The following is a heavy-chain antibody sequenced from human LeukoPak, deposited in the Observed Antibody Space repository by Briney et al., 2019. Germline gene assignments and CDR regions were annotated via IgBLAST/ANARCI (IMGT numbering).Heavy chain of an antibody. Sequence: GASVKVSCKASGHTFTGYYMHWVRQAPGQGLEWMGWINPNSGGTNYAQKFKGRVTMTRDTSISTAYMELSRLRSDDTAVYYCARDGRPIGRGDMDVWGQGTTVTVSS. J-gene: IGHJ6*02. V-gene: IGHV1-2*02. D-gene: IGHD3-16*01. CDR3: ARDGRPIGRGDMDV. CDR2: INPNSGGT. CDR1: GHTFTGYY.